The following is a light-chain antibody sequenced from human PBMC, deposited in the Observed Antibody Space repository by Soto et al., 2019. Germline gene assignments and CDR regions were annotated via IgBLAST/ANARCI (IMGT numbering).Light chain of an antibody. V-gene: IGLV1-40*01. CDR3: QSYDSTLRARYV. Sequence: QAVVTQPPSVSGAPGQRVTISCTGSSSNIGADYDVHWYQQRPGTAPKLLIFGNINRPSGVPDRFSGSKSGTSASLAITGLQAEDEGDYYCQSYDSTLRARYVFGTGTKLTVL. J-gene: IGLJ1*01. CDR2: GNI. CDR1: SSNIGADYD.